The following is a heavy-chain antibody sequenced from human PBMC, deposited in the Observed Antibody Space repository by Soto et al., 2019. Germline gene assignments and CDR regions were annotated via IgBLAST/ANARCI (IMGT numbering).Heavy chain of an antibody. V-gene: IGHV1-58*01. D-gene: IGHD3-22*01. CDR3: AAEPYDSSGYYRPPSWGYFDY. Sequence: GASVKVSCKASGFTFTSSAVQWVRQARGQRLEWIGWIVVGSGNTNYAQKFQERVTITRDMSTSTAYMELSSLRSEDTAVYYCAAEPYDSSGYYRPPSWGYFDYWGQGTLVTSPQ. CDR1: GFTFTSSA. J-gene: IGHJ4*02. CDR2: IVVGSGNT.